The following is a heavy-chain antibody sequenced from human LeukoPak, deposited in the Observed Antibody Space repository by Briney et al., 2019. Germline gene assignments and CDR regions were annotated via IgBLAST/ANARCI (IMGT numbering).Heavy chain of an antibody. CDR3: AKPISGGLAVTSDWFHP. Sequence: GGSLRLSCAASGFAFSFYAMSWLRQPPGKGLEWVSTINANSGTTSYAASVRGRFTISRDNSKNTLYLQVNTLRADDTATYYCAKPISGGLAVTSDWFHPWGQGTPVIVSS. D-gene: IGHD6-19*01. CDR2: INANSGTT. CDR1: GFAFSFYA. V-gene: IGHV3-23*01. J-gene: IGHJ5*01.